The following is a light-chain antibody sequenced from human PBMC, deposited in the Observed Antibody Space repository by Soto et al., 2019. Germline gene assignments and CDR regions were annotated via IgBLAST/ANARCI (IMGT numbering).Light chain of an antibody. CDR3: AAWDDRLSGGL. Sequence: QSVLTQSPSASGTPGQRVTISCSGSRSNIGSNFVFWYQQVPGTAPRLLIHSNNQRPSGVPDRFSGSKSGTSASLAISGLLSEDEADYYCAAWDDRLSGGLFGGRTKLTVL. CDR2: SNN. V-gene: IGLV1-47*02. J-gene: IGLJ2*01. CDR1: RSNIGSNF.